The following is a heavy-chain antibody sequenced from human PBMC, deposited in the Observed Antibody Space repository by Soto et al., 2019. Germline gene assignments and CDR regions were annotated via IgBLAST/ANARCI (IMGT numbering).Heavy chain of an antibody. CDR3: ARRGGRENRTPKYYFDY. J-gene: IGHJ4*02. CDR2: IYHSGST. D-gene: IGHD3-10*01. V-gene: IGHV4-4*02. CDR1: GGSISSSNW. Sequence: PSETLSLTCAVSGGSISSSNWWSWVRQPPGKGLEWIGEIYHSGSTNYNPSLKSRVTISVDKSKNQFSLKLSSVTAADTAVYYCARRGGRENRTPKYYFDYWGQGTLVTSPQ.